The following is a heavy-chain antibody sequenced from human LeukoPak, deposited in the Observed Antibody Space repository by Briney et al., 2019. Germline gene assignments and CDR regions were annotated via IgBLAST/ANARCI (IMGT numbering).Heavy chain of an antibody. J-gene: IGHJ6*02. CDR2: IIPIFGTA. CDR3: ASDIVVVVAATSYYYYGMDV. CDR1: GGTFSSCA. D-gene: IGHD2-15*01. V-gene: IGHV1-69*13. Sequence: ASVKVSCKASGGTFSSCAISWVRQAPGQGLEWMGGIIPIFGTANYAQKFQGRVTITADESTSTAKMELSSLRSEDTAVYYCASDIVVVVAATSYYYYGMDVWGQGTTVTVSS.